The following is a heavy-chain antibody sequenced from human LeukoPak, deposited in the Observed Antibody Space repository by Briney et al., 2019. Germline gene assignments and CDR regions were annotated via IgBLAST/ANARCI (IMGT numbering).Heavy chain of an antibody. D-gene: IGHD3-10*01. Sequence: RASVKVSCRASGETFTSYGMSWVRQAPGQGLEWMARISAYNGNTNYAQKLQGRVTMTTDTSTSTAYMELRSLRSDDTAVYYCAREGRRVRGNTYYYYYGMDVWGQGTTVTVSS. CDR2: ISAYNGNT. CDR1: GETFTSYG. V-gene: IGHV1-18*01. J-gene: IGHJ6*02. CDR3: AREGRRVRGNTYYYYYGMDV.